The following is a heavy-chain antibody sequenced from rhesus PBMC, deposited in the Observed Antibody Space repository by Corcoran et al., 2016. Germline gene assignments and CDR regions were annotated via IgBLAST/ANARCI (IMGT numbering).Heavy chain of an antibody. CDR2: MSGSGGNT. V-gene: IGHV4-173*01. Sequence: QVQLQESGPGLVKPSETLSLNCGVSGGSISSNYWRWIRQPPGKGLEWIGRMSGSGGNTDYNPSLKSRVTISRDTSKNQFSLRLSSVTAADTAVYYCARGVGAYYYWGQGVLVTVSS. CDR1: GGSISSNY. CDR3: ARGVGAYYY. J-gene: IGHJ4*01. D-gene: IGHD1-44*02.